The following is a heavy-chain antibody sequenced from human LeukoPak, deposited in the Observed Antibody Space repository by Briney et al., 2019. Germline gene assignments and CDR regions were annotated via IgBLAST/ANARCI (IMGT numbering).Heavy chain of an antibody. V-gene: IGHV1-8*03. Sequence: GASVKVSCKASGYTFTSYDINWVRQATGQGLEWMGWMNPNSGNTGYAQKFQGRVTNTRNTSISTAYMELSSLRSEDTAVYYCARVRYSSSWYTNWFDPWGQGTLVTVSS. CDR3: ARVRYSSSWYTNWFDP. J-gene: IGHJ5*02. CDR1: GYTFTSYD. CDR2: MNPNSGNT. D-gene: IGHD6-13*01.